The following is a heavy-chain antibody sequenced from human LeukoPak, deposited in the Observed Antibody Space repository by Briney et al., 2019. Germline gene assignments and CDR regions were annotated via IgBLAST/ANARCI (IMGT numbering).Heavy chain of an antibody. CDR3: AKATSTPPVSGSGTVVRQGLHLIAF. J-gene: IGHJ4*02. D-gene: IGHD3-10*01. V-gene: IGHV3-23*01. CDR2: ITASGSTT. CDR1: AFNFRIYA. Sequence: GSLPLSCVASAFNFRIYAMNWVRLAPGKGLEWVSGITASGSTTYYADSVKGRFTISRDNSKNMVYLQMTALRAGDTAVYYCAKATSTPPVSGSGTVVRQGLHLIAFWGRGTLVTVSS.